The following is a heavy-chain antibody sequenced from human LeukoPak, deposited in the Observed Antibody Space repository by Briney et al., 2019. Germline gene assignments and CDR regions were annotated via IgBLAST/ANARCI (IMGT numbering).Heavy chain of an antibody. Sequence: SETLSLTCAVYGGSFSGYYWSWIRQPPGKGLEWIGEINHSGSTNYNPSLKSRVTISVDTSKNQFSLKLSSVTAADTAVYYCAREIDYYGSGSYFDYWGQGTLVTVSS. CDR3: AREIDYYGSGSYFDY. J-gene: IGHJ4*02. CDR1: GGSFSGYY. D-gene: IGHD3-10*01. CDR2: INHSGST. V-gene: IGHV4-34*01.